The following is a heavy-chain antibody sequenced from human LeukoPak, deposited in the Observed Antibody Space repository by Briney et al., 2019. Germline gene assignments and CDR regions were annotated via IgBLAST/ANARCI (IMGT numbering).Heavy chain of an antibody. CDR3: AKDGHGNGWSRFYYFDY. J-gene: IGHJ4*02. Sequence: GGSLRLSCAASGFTFSSYGMHWVRQAPGKGLEWVAVISYDGSNKLYADSVKGRFTISRDNSKNTLFVQMNSLRAEDTAVYYCAKDGHGNGWSRFYYFDYWGQGTLVTVSS. CDR1: GFTFSSYG. CDR2: ISYDGSNK. V-gene: IGHV3-30*18. D-gene: IGHD6-19*01.